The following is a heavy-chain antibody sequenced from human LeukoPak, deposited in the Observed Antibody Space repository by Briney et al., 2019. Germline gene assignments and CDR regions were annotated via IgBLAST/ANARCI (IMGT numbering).Heavy chain of an antibody. J-gene: IGHJ4*02. Sequence: ASVTVSCKASGYSFIDYYLHWVRQAPGQGLEWMGWNNPNSGVTNYAQKFQGRVTMTRDTSISTAYMELSRLSSDDTAVYYCVRDHDTTLDYWGQGTLITVSS. CDR2: NNPNSGVT. V-gene: IGHV1-2*02. CDR3: VRDHDTTLDY. CDR1: GYSFIDYY. D-gene: IGHD1-26*01.